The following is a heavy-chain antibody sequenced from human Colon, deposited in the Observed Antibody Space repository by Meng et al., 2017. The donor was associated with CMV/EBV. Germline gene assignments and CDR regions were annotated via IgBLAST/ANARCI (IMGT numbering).Heavy chain of an antibody. CDR3: ARGRVRVGQRYTILNWDFDL. J-gene: IGHJ2*01. CDR1: GDTFTSYD. D-gene: IGHD1-14*01. CDR2: MNPSTGNA. Sequence: ASVKVSCKPSGDTFTSYDINWMRQAAGQGLEWMGWMNPSTGNAGYVQTFQGRLTISRDTSIGVVYMELSSLRSDDTAVYFCARGRVRVGQRYTILNWDFDLWGRGTLVTVSS. V-gene: IGHV1-8*03.